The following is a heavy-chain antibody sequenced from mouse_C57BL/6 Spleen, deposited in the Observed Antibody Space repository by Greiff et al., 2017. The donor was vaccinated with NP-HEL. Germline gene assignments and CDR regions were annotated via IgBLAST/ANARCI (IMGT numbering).Heavy chain of an antibody. CDR3: ARPAQAYYYAMDY. D-gene: IGHD3-2*02. Sequence: EVMLVESGGGLVKPGGSLKLSCAASGFTFSDYGMHWVRQAPEKGLEWVAYISSGSSTIYYADTVKGRFTISRDNAKNTLFLQMTSLRSEDTAMYYCARPAQAYYYAMDYWGQGTSVTVSS. CDR1: GFTFSDYG. V-gene: IGHV5-17*01. CDR2: ISSGSSTI. J-gene: IGHJ4*01.